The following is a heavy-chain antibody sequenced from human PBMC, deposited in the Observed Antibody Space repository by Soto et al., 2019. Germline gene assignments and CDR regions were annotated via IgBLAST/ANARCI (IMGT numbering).Heavy chain of an antibody. Sequence: QVVLEQSGGEVKKPGASVKVSCKASGYTFSGYSITWVRQAPGQGLEWMGRISCYNGNTNYARTLRGRLTLTTDTSTSTAYMELRSLTSDDTAVYYCARDVFCGGAPACPDMDVWGQGTTVTVS. V-gene: IGHV1-18*04. J-gene: IGHJ6*02. CDR3: ARDVFCGGAPACPDMDV. CDR2: ISCYNGNT. CDR1: GYTFSGYS. D-gene: IGHD2-21*01.